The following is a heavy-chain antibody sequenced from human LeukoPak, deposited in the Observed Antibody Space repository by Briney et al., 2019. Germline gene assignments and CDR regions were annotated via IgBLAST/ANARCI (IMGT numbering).Heavy chain of an antibody. D-gene: IGHD3-3*01. Sequence: SETLSLTCAVSGDSISNGYYWGWIRQPPGKGLEWIGSISYSGSTYYNPSLKSRVTISVDTSKNHFSLKLSSVTAADTAVYYCATDSNRGILEWFQYWGQGSLVTVSS. V-gene: IGHV4-38-2*01. CDR3: ATDSNRGILEWFQY. CDR2: ISYSGST. CDR1: GDSISNGYY. J-gene: IGHJ1*01.